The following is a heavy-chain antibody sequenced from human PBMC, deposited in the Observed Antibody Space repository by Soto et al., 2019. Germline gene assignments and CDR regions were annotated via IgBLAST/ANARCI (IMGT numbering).Heavy chain of an antibody. CDR3: ARELGGWFDP. D-gene: IGHD2-15*01. J-gene: IGHJ5*02. CDR2: ISAYNGNT. V-gene: IGHV1-18*01. CDR1: GATYTSYT. Sequence: GASVKVSCKASGATYTSYTISWVRQAPGQGLEWMGWISAYNGNTNYAQKLQGRVTMTTDTSTSTAYMELRSLRSDDTAVYYCARELGGWFDPWGQGTLVTVSS.